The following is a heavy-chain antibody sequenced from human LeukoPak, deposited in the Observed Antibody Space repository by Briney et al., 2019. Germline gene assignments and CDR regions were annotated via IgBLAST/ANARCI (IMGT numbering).Heavy chain of an antibody. Sequence: PGRSLRLSCAASGFSFADATMRWVWQVPGKGLEWVSGINWNSGTMGYADSVKGRFTVSRDNAKNSLYLQMNSLRTEDTALYYCAKDPYMDVWGKGTTVTVSS. CDR1: GFSFADAT. CDR3: AKDPYMDV. CDR2: INWNSGTM. V-gene: IGHV3-9*01. J-gene: IGHJ6*03.